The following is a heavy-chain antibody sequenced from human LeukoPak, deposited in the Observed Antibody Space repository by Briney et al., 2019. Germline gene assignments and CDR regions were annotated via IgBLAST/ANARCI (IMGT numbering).Heavy chain of an antibody. J-gene: IGHJ4*02. CDR2: ISYDGSNK. CDR3: ANPPTVTTFEY. CDR1: GFTFSSYA. D-gene: IGHD4-11*01. Sequence: GGSLRLSCAASGFTFSSYAMHWVRQAPGKGLEWVALISYDGSNKYHADSVKGRFTISRDNSKNTLYLQMNSLRAEDTAAYYCANPPTVTTFEYWGQGIPVTVSS. V-gene: IGHV3-30*04.